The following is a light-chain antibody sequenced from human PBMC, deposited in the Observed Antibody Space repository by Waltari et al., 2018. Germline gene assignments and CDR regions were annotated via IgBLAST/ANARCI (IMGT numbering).Light chain of an antibody. CDR2: DTS. J-gene: IGKJ1*01. CDR3: QHNVRLPVT. Sequence: VLTQSPGTLALSPRERATLTCRASESVRRALIWYQQKPGQAPRLLIYDTSTRATGVPDRFSGSGSGTDFSLTISRLEPEDFAVYYCQHNVRLPVTFGQGTKVEIK. CDR1: ESVRRA. V-gene: IGKV3-20*01.